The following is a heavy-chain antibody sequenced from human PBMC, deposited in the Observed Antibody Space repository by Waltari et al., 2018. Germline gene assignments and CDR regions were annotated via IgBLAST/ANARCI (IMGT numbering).Heavy chain of an antibody. J-gene: IGHJ4*02. CDR2: ISWNSGSI. CDR1: GFTFDDYA. V-gene: IGHV3-9*01. CDR3: AKAYSGWYSSGIDY. D-gene: IGHD6-19*01. Sequence: EVQLVESGGGLVQPGRSLRLSCAASGFTFDDYAMHWVRQAPGKGLEWVSGISWNSGSIGYADSVKGRFTISRDNAKNSLYLQMNSLRAEDTALYYCAKAYSGWYSSGIDYWGQGTLVTVSS.